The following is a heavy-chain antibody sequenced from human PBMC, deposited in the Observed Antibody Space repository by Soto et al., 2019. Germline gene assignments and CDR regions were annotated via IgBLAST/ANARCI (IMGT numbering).Heavy chain of an antibody. J-gene: IGHJ5*02. D-gene: IGHD3-22*01. CDR2: INHSGST. CDR1: GGSFSGYY. Sequence: PSETLSLTCAVYGGSFSGYYWSWIRQPPGKGLEWIGEINHSGSTNYNPSLKSRVTISVDTSKNQFSLKLSSVTAADTAVYYCARVYYYDSSGNWFDPWGQGTPVTVSS. CDR3: ARVYYYDSSGNWFDP. V-gene: IGHV4-34*01.